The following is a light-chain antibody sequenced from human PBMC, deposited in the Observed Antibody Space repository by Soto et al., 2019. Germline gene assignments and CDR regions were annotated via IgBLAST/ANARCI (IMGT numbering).Light chain of an antibody. CDR2: EVN. CDR1: SSDVGGYNF. CDR3: SSYTSSSTLV. J-gene: IGLJ2*01. V-gene: IGLV2-14*01. Sequence: QSVLTQPASVSGSPGQSITISCTGTSSDVGGYNFVSWYQQPPGNAPKLMIYEVNNRPSGVSNRFSGSKSGNTASLTISGLQAEDEADYYCSSYTSSSTLVFGGGTQLTVL.